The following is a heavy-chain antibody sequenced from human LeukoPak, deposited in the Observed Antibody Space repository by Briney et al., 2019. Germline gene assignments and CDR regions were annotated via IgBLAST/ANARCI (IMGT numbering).Heavy chain of an antibody. V-gene: IGHV3-7*01. CDR2: IRQEGRDD. CDR3: ARLMGGVTTYDY. CDR1: GFPFNNYW. J-gene: IGHJ4*02. Sequence: GGPLRLSCAASGFPFNNYWMSGVRQAPGKGLEWVDSIRQEGRDDYYMDSAKGRFTISRENAENSLYLQMSSVSAEDTAVYYCARLMGGVTTYDYWGQGTLVTVSS. D-gene: IGHD4-11*01.